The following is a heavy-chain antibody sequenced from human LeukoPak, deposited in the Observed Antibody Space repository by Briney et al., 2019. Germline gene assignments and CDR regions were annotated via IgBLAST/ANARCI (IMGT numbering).Heavy chain of an antibody. V-gene: IGHV1-18*01. D-gene: IGHD3-9*01. CDR1: GYTFTSYG. CDR3: ARVHDILTGYYNVWDY. Sequence: ASVKVSCKASGYTFTSYGISWVRQGPGQGLEWMGWISAYNGNTNYAQKLQGRVTMTTDTSTSTAYMELRSLRSDDTAVYYCARVHDILTGYYNVWDYWGQGTLVTVSS. CDR2: ISAYNGNT. J-gene: IGHJ4*02.